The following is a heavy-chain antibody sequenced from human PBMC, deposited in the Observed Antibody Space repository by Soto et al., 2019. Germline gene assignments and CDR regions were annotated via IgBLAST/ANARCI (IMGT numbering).Heavy chain of an antibody. CDR1: GDSVSSNIAA. J-gene: IGHJ4*02. Sequence: TLSLTCAVSGDSVSSNIAAWDWIRQSPSRGLEWLGRTYYRSKWYTNYAVSVRSRITINPDTSENQFTLQLISVTPEDTAIYYCARNVGGPRDSWGQGTLVTVSS. V-gene: IGHV6-1*01. CDR3: ARNVGGPRDS. CDR2: TYYRSKWYT. D-gene: IGHD3-10*02.